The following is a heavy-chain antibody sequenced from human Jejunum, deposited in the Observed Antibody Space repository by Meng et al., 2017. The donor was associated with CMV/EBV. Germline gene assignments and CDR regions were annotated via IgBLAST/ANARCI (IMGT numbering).Heavy chain of an antibody. V-gene: IGHV4-61*02. J-gene: IGHJ5*02. CDR1: GGSISSGNYY. CDR2: IYSSGST. CDR3: ARDREWGCTSSSCQTNWFDP. Sequence: GPGLGKPSQTLPPPLTVSGGSISSGNYYWSWIRQPAGGRLEWIGRIYSSGSTNYNPSLKSRVTMSVDTSQNQFSLKLNSVTAADTAVYYCARDREWGCTSSSCQTNWFDPWGQGTLVTVSS. D-gene: IGHD2-2*01.